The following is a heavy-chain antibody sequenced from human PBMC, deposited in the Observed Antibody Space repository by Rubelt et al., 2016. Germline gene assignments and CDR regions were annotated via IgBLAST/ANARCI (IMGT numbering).Heavy chain of an antibody. J-gene: IGHJ6*02. Sequence: QVQLQQWGAGLLKPSETLSLTCAVYGGSFSGYYWSWIRQPPGKGLEWIGEINHSGSTNYNPSLKSRVTISVDTSKNQCSLKRSSVTAADTAVYYCARGRRGSSSWLGRDYYGMDVWGQGTTVTVSS. D-gene: IGHD6-13*01. V-gene: IGHV4-34*01. CDR2: INHSGST. CDR3: ARGRRGSSSWLGRDYYGMDV. CDR1: GGSFSGYY.